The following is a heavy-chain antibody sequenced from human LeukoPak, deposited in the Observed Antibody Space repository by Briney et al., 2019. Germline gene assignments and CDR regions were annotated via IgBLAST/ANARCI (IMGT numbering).Heavy chain of an antibody. CDR2: MNPNSGNT. Sequence: ASVKVSCKASGYTFTSYDINWVRQATGQGLEWMGWMNPNSGNTGYAQKFQGRVTITRNTSISTAYMELSSLRSEDTAVYYCARGYNWNDPQDYWGQGTLVTVSS. J-gene: IGHJ4*02. CDR3: ARGYNWNDPQDY. CDR1: GYTFTSYD. D-gene: IGHD1-20*01. V-gene: IGHV1-8*03.